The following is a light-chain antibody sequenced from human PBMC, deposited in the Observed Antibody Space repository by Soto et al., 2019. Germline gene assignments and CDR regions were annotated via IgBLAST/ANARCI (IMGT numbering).Light chain of an antibody. J-gene: IGKJ1*01. Sequence: EIVLTQSPGTLSLSPGERATLSCRASQSVSSSYLAWYQQQPGQAPRLLIYGASSRATGIPDRFSGSGSGTDFTLTISRLEPEDFAFYYCQQYGSSSWTFGQGTKVEIK. V-gene: IGKV3-20*01. CDR1: QSVSSSY. CDR3: QQYGSSSWT. CDR2: GAS.